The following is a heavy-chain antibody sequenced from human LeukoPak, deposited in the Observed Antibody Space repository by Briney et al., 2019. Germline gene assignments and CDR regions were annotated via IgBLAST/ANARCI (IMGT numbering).Heavy chain of an antibody. Sequence: ASVKVSCKASGYIFTGYYMHWVRQAPGQGLEWMGWIDPNSGGTNYAQEFQGRVTMTRDTSISTAYMELSSLRSDDTAVYYCARASYSGGYYWGQGTLVTVSS. CDR2: IDPNSGGT. D-gene: IGHD6-19*01. J-gene: IGHJ4*02. CDR3: ARASYSGGYY. CDR1: GYIFTGYY. V-gene: IGHV1-2*02.